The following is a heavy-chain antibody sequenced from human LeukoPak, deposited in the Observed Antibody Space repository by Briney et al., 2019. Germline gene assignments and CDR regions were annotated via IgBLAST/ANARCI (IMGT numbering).Heavy chain of an antibody. CDR3: ATWAFYHGLDV. V-gene: IGHV3-43*02. Sequence: GGSLRLPCAASGFAFHAFDMHWVRQAPGKGLEWVSLINSVGTKTYYADSVRGRFTISRDNSKNSLYLQMNSLRTEDTALYYCATWAFYHGLDVWGQGTTVTISS. CDR1: GFAFHAFD. CDR2: INSVGTKT. J-gene: IGHJ6*02. D-gene: IGHD1-26*01.